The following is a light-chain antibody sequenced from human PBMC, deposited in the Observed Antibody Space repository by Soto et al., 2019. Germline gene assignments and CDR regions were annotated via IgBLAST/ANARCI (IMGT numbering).Light chain of an antibody. V-gene: IGKV3-20*01. CDR3: HQYATSPQT. CDR2: GPS. CDR1: QSVPKNY. Sequence: EIVLTQSPGTLSLSPGERATLSCRASQSVPKNYLAWYQHKPGQAPRLLIYGPSSRATGIPDRFSGSGSGTDFTLIISRLEHEDFAVYYCHQYATSPQTFGQGTKVEIK. J-gene: IGKJ1*01.